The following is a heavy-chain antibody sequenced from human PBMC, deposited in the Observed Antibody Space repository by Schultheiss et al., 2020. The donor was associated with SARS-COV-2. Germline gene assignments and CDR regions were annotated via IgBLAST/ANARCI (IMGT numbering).Heavy chain of an antibody. V-gene: IGHV3-30-3*01. CDR1: GFTFSSYA. Sequence: GGSLRLSCAASGFTFSSYAMHWVRQAPGKGLESVAVISYDGSNKYYADSVKGRFTISRDNSKNTLYLQMNSLRAEDTAVYYCARAGGGGSYYDPFDYWGQGTLVTVSS. CDR2: ISYDGSNK. CDR3: ARAGGGGSYYDPFDY. D-gene: IGHD1-26*01. J-gene: IGHJ4*02.